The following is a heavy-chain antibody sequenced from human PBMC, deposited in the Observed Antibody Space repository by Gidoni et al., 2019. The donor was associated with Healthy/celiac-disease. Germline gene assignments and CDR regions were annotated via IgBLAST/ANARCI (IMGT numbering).Heavy chain of an antibody. CDR2: IWYDGSNK. CDR1: GFPFSSYG. D-gene: IGHD5-18*01. V-gene: IGHV3-33*01. Sequence: QVQLVESGGGVVQPGRSLRLSCAASGFPFSSYGMHWVRQAPGKGLEWVAVIWYDGSNKYYADSVKGRFTISRDNSKNTLYLQMNSLRAEDTAVYYCAREGDTDMRELKEKTETNTWIFDYWGQGTLVTVSS. J-gene: IGHJ4*02. CDR3: AREGDTDMRELKEKTETNTWIFDY.